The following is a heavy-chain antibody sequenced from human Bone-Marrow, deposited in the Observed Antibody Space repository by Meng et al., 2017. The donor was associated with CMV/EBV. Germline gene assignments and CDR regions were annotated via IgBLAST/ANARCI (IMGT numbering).Heavy chain of an antibody. CDR1: GGSISSYY. D-gene: IGHD4-11*01. Sequence: GSLRLSCTVSGGSISSYYWSWIRQSPGKRLEWIGYIYYSGSINYNPSLKSRVTISLETSKNQFSLKLTSVTTADTAVYYCARARLQLGREFDYWGHGTLVTVSS. J-gene: IGHJ4*01. CDR2: IYYSGSI. V-gene: IGHV4-59*01. CDR3: ARARLQLGREFDY.